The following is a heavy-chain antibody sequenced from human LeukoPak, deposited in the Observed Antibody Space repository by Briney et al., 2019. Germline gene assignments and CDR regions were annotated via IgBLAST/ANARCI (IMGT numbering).Heavy chain of an antibody. Sequence: PSETLSLTCAVYGGSFSGYYWSWIRQPAGKGLEWIGRIYTSGSTNYNPSLKSRVTISVDTSKNQFSLKLSSVTAADTAVYYCARLVGSSWYHEVLLGRDYWGQGTLVTVSS. V-gene: IGHV4-59*10. J-gene: IGHJ4*02. D-gene: IGHD6-13*01. CDR1: GGSFSGYY. CDR3: ARLVGSSWYHEVLLGRDY. CDR2: IYTSGST.